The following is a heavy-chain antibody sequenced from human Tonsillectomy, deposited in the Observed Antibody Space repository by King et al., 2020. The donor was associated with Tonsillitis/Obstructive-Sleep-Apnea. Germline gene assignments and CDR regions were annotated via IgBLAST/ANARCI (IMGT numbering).Heavy chain of an antibody. CDR1: GYTFTSYD. CDR2: MNPNSGNT. V-gene: IGHV1-8*01. Sequence: QLVQSGAEVKKPGASVKVSCKASGYTFTSYDINWVRQATGQGLEWMGWMNPNSGNTGYAQKFQGRVTMTRNTSISTAYMELSSLSSEDTAVYYCAREMGYCSSTSCYTGGFDYWGQGTLVTVSS. J-gene: IGHJ4*02. D-gene: IGHD2-2*02. CDR3: AREMGYCSSTSCYTGGFDY.